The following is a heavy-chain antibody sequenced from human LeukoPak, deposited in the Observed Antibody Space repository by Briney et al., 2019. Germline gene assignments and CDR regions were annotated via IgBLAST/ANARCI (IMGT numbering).Heavy chain of an antibody. V-gene: IGHV3-7*01. Sequence: GGSLRLSCATSGFTIFNYWMSWVRQAPGKGLEWVANINLDGSQKYYVDSLKGRFTISRDNAKNSLYLQMNSLRPEDTAVYYCARDPYSGSYGDYYYYYMDVWGKGTTVTISS. CDR1: GFTIFNYW. J-gene: IGHJ6*03. CDR3: ARDPYSGSYGDYYYYYMDV. CDR2: INLDGSQK. D-gene: IGHD1-26*01.